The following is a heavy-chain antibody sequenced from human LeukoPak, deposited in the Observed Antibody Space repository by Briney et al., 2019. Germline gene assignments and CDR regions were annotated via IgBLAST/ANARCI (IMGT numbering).Heavy chain of an antibody. CDR2: INWNGVKT. V-gene: IGHV3-20*01. J-gene: IGHJ3*02. CDR3: ARDSGTWFGTRDAFDI. Sequence: GGSLRLSCAASGFTLEDFGMTWVRHVPGKGLEWVSGINWNGVKTHYADSVKGRFTISRDNAKNTLYLEMNSLRVDDTALYHCARDSGTWFGTRDAFDIWGQGTMVTVST. CDR1: GFTLEDFG. D-gene: IGHD3-10*01.